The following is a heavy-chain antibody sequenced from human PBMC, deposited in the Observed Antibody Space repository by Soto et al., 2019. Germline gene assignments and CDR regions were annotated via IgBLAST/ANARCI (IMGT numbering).Heavy chain of an antibody. CDR3: ARVSRTAERY. CDR2: IDSNGSPI. CDR1: GFTLSSDN. Sequence: GGSLRLSCAASGFTLSSDNMNWVRQAPGKGLEWVAYIDSNGSPIYYADSVKGRFTIYRDNAQNSLYLQMNSLRVEDTAVYYCARVSRTAERYWGPGTLVTVSS. V-gene: IGHV3-48*01. J-gene: IGHJ4*02. D-gene: IGHD2-2*01.